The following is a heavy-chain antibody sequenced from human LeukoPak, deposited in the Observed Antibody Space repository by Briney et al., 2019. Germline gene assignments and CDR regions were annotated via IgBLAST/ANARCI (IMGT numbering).Heavy chain of an antibody. CDR3: AREHYDISTGYPNPFDY. J-gene: IGHJ4*02. V-gene: IGHV1-69*04. CDR1: GGTFSSYA. Sequence: SVKVSCKASGGTFSSYAISWVRQAPGQGLEWMGRIIPILGIANYAQKFQGRVTITADKSTSTAYMELSSLRSEDTAVYYCAREHYDISTGYPNPFDYWGQGTLVTVSS. CDR2: IIPILGIA. D-gene: IGHD3-9*01.